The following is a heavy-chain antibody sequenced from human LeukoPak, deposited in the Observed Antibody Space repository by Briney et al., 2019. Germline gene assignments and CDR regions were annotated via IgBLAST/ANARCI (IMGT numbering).Heavy chain of an antibody. CDR2: ILSTGTT. D-gene: IGHD4-17*01. Sequence: PGGSLRLSCAASGFTFSSYSMNWVRQAPGKGLEWVSHILSTGTTYYADSVRRRFTISRDNSKNTLYLLMTSLRADDTAVYYCATVKYDYGDPVGWFDPWGQGTLVTVSS. V-gene: IGHV3-53*01. CDR3: ATVKYDYGDPVGWFDP. CDR1: GFTFSSYS. J-gene: IGHJ5*02.